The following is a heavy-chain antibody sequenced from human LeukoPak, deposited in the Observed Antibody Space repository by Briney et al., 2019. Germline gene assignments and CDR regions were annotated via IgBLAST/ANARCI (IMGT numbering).Heavy chain of an antibody. CDR3: ARGLRSYDFWSGSNWFDP. D-gene: IGHD3-3*01. CDR2: IYYSGST. V-gene: IGHV4-39*07. J-gene: IGHJ5*02. Sequence: KSSETLSLTCTVSGGSISSSSYYWGWIRQPPGKGLEWIGSIYYSGSTYYNPSLKSRVTISVDTSKNQFSLKLSSVTAADTAVYYCARGLRSYDFWSGSNWFDPWGQGTLVTVSS. CDR1: GGSISSSSYY.